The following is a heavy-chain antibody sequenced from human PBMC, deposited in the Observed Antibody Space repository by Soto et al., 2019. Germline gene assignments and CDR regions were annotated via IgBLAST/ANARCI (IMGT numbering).Heavy chain of an antibody. CDR1: GGSISSYY. V-gene: IGHV4-59*01. CDR2: IYYSGST. J-gene: IGHJ6*02. Sequence: SETLSLTCTVSGGSISSYYWSWIRQPPGKGLVWIGYIYYSGSTNYNPSLKSRVTISVDTSKNQFSLKLSSVTAADTAVYYCASEPGYNYGMDVWGQGTTVTVSS. CDR3: ASEPGYNYGMDV.